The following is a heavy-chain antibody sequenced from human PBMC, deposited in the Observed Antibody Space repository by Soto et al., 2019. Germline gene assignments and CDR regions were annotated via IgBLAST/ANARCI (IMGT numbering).Heavy chain of an antibody. Sequence: PGGSLRLSCTASGFTFSTYWMSWVRQAPGKGLEWVANIKKDGSEQYYVDSVKGRFTISRDNAKNSLYLQMNSLRAEDTAVYYCVTDYFNSWYFPFEWWGRGTLVTVSS. V-gene: IGHV3-7*04. CDR3: VTDYFNSWYFPFEW. CDR1: GFTFSTYW. CDR2: IKKDGSEQ. J-gene: IGHJ4*02. D-gene: IGHD6-13*01.